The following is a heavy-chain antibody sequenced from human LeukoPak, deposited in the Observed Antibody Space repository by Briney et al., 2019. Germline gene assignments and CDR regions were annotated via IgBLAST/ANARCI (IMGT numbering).Heavy chain of an antibody. CDR2: IYSGGST. CDR3: ARVYYYYYMDV. V-gene: IGHV3-53*01. J-gene: IGHJ6*03. Sequence: GGSLRLSCAASGFTVSSNYMSWVRQAPGKGLEWVSVIYSGGSTYYADSVKGRFTISRDNSKNTLYLQMNSLRAEDTAVYYCARVYYYYYMDVWGKGTTVTISS. CDR1: GFTVSSNY.